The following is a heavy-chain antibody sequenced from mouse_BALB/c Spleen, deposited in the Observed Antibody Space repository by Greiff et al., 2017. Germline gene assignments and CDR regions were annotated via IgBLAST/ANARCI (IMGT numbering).Heavy chain of an antibody. CDR2: INPSTGYT. J-gene: IGHJ3*01. Sequence: QVQLQQSGAELAKPGASVKMSCKASGYTFTSYWMHWVKQRPGQGLEWIGYINPSTGYTEYNQKFKDKATLTADKSSSTAYMQLSSLTSEDSAVYYCARDPRSPFAYWGQGTLVTVSA. CDR1: GYTFTSYW. V-gene: IGHV1-7*01. CDR3: ARDPRSPFAY.